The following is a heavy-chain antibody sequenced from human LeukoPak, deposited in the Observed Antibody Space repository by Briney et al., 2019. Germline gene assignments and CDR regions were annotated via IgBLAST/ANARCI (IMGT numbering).Heavy chain of an antibody. V-gene: IGHV4-34*01. J-gene: IGHJ5*02. CDR1: GGSFSSYY. CDR2: INHSGST. CDR3: APRGDIEHSYGYGKWFDP. D-gene: IGHD5-18*01. Sequence: PSETLSLTCAVYGGSFSSYYWSWIRQPPGKGLEWIGEINHSGSTNYNASLKSRVTISVDTSKNQFSLRLSSVTAADTAVYYCAPRGDIEHSYGYGKWFDPWGQGTRVTVSS.